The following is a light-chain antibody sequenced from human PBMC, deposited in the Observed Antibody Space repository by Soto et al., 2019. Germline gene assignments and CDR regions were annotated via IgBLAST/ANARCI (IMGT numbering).Light chain of an antibody. CDR3: QQRSNWPFT. J-gene: IGKJ5*01. CDR2: DAS. CDR1: QSVSSY. V-gene: IGKV3-11*01. Sequence: EIVLTHSPATLSLSPWEIATLSCRASQSVSSYLAWYQQKPGQAPRLLIYDASNRATGIPARFSGSGSGTDFTLTISSLEPEDFAVYYCQQRSNWPFTFGQGTRLEIK.